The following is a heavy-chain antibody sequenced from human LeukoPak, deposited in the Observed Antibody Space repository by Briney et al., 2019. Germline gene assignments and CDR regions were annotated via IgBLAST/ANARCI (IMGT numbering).Heavy chain of an antibody. V-gene: IGHV3-11*01. CDR3: ARVDPNSSGWYDY. Sequence: GGSLRLSYAASGVTFSDYYMSWIRQAPGKGLEWVSYISSSGSTIYYADSVKGRFTISRDNAKNSLYLQMNSLRAEDTAVYYCARVDPNSSGWYDYWGQGTLVTVSS. CDR1: GVTFSDYY. D-gene: IGHD6-19*01. CDR2: ISSSGSTI. J-gene: IGHJ4*02.